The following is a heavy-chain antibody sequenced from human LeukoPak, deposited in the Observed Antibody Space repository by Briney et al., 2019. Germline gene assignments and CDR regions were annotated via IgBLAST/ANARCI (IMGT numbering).Heavy chain of an antibody. V-gene: IGHV1-18*01. CDR2: ISTYNGNT. Sequence: GASVKVSCKASGYTFTSYGISWVRQAPGQGLEWMGWISTYNGNTKYAQKLQDRVTMTTDTSTSTAYMELRSLRSDDTAVYYCARDQRALLWFGELVDAFDIWGQGTMVTVSS. CDR3: ARDQRALLWFGELVDAFDI. CDR1: GYTFTSYG. J-gene: IGHJ3*02. D-gene: IGHD3-10*01.